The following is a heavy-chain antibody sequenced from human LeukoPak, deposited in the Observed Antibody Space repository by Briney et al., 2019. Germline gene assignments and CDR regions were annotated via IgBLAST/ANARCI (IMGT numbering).Heavy chain of an antibody. Sequence: GGSLRLSCAASGFTFSNFWTTWVRQAPGKGLEWVANINQDGSEKYYVDSVKGRFTISRDNAKNSLYLQMDSLRVEDTAVYYCARDPYSGNYGAYYYYYMDVWGKGTTVTISS. J-gene: IGHJ6*03. CDR2: INQDGSEK. V-gene: IGHV3-7*01. D-gene: IGHD1-26*01. CDR1: GFTFSNFW. CDR3: ARDPYSGNYGAYYYYYMDV.